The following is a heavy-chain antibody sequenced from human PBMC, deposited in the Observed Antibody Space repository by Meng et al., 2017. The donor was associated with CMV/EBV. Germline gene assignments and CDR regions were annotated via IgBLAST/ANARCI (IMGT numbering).Heavy chain of an antibody. CDR2: INPNSGGT. CDR1: GYTFTGYY. V-gene: IGHV1-2*02. J-gene: IGHJ6*02. Sequence: ASVKVSCKASGYTFTGYYMHWVRQAPGQGFEWMGWINPNSGGTNYAQKFHGRVTMTRDTSISTAYMELSRLRSDDTAVYYCTTDPLWSGYYLDVWGQGTTVTVSS. CDR3: TTDPLWSGYYLDV. D-gene: IGHD3-3*01.